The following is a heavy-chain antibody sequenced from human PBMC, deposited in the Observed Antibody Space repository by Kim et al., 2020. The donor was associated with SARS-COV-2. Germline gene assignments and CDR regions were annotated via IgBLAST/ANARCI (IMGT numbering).Heavy chain of an antibody. Sequence: GGSLRLSCAASGFTFSSYAMSWVRQAPGKGLEWVSVISGSGESPYYADSVKGRFTISRDNSKNTLYLQMNSLRAEDTAVYYCAKMGSWHEIDYWGQGTLVTVSS. D-gene: IGHD1-26*01. CDR1: GFTFSSYA. CDR2: ISGSGESP. J-gene: IGHJ4*02. CDR3: AKMGSWHEIDY. V-gene: IGHV3-23*01.